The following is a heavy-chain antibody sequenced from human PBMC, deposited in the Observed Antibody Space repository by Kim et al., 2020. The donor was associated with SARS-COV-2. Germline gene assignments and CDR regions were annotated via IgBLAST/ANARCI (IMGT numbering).Heavy chain of an antibody. J-gene: IGHJ4*02. CDR1: GFPFDNYG. D-gene: IGHD3-16*01. CDR2: ISGSGTKT. Sequence: GGSLRLSCAASGFPFDNYGMTWVRQAPGKGLEWVSSISGSGTKTQYADSVNGRFTISRDNSKNILYLQMNSLRGADTAVYFCATGLWVAAKGVDFWGKGT. CDR3: ATGLWVAAKGVDF. V-gene: IGHV3-23*01.